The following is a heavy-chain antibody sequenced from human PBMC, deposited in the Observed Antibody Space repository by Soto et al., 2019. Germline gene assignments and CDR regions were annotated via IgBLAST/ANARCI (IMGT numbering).Heavy chain of an antibody. V-gene: IGHV3-30*18. J-gene: IGHJ5*02. CDR3: AKDSYCSSTICPTGSSGGS. CDR1: GFTFSSYG. Sequence: QVQLVESGGGVVQPGRSLRLSCAASGFTFSSYGMHWVRQAPGKGLEWVAVISNDGNNKYYADSVKDRFTTSRDKYKNTLYLQMNSLSGDDTDVYYCAKDSYCSSTICPTGSSGGSWGQGTLVTVSS. D-gene: IGHD2-2*01. CDR2: ISNDGNNK.